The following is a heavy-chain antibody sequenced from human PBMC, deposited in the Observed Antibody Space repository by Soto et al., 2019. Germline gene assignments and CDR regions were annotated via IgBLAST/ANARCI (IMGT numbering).Heavy chain of an antibody. CDR2: ISSNGGST. CDR3: VKVRTVTGTTYFDS. CDR1: GFTFSSYA. V-gene: IGHV3-64D*06. J-gene: IGHJ4*02. Sequence: PGGSLRLSCSASGFTFSSYAMHWVRQAPGKGLEYVSAISSNGGSTYYADSVKGRFTISRDNSKNTLYLQMSSLRAEDTAVYYCVKVRTVTGTTYFDSWGQGTLVTVYS. D-gene: IGHD1-20*01.